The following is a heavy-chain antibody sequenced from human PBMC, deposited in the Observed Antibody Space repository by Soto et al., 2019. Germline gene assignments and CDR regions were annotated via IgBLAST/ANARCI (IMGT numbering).Heavy chain of an antibody. CDR1: GGSISSYY. D-gene: IGHD3-9*01. CDR2: IYYSGST. J-gene: IGHJ5*02. V-gene: IGHV4-59*01. Sequence: PSETLSLTCTVSGGSISSYYRSWIRQPPGKGLEWIGYIYYSGSTNYNPSLKSRATISVDTSKNQFSLKLSSVTAADTAVYYCARGNYDILTGYYNNRFDPWGQGTLVTVSS. CDR3: ARGNYDILTGYYNNRFDP.